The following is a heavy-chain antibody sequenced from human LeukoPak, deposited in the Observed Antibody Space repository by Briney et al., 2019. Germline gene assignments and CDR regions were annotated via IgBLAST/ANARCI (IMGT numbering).Heavy chain of an antibody. D-gene: IGHD2-21*01. Sequence: PGGSLRLSCLASGLTFNTYWMHRVRQVPGKGPVWVSRINPDGSVTWVADSVRGRFIISRDDAKNTLYLQMNSLRAEDTALYYCAREAPAYGERYFVSWGQGTLVTVSS. CDR3: AREAPAYGERYFVS. V-gene: IGHV3-74*01. CDR1: GLTFNTYW. J-gene: IGHJ4*02. CDR2: INPDGSVT.